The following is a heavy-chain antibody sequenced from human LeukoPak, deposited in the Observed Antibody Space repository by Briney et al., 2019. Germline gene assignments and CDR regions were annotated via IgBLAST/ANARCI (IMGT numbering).Heavy chain of an antibody. D-gene: IGHD2-2*01. V-gene: IGHV1-69*05. CDR1: GGTFSSYA. CDR3: ATMPHYYYYYMDV. J-gene: IGHJ6*03. Sequence: ASVKVSCKASGGTFSSYAISWVRQAPGQGLEWMGRIIPIFGTANYAQKFQGRVTITTDESTSTAYMELSSLRSEDTAVYYCATMPHYYYYYMDVWGTGTTVTVSS. CDR2: IIPIFGTA.